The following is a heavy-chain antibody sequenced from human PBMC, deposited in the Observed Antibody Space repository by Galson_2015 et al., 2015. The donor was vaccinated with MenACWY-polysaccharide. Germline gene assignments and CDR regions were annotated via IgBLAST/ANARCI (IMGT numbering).Heavy chain of an antibody. D-gene: IGHD2-2*01. V-gene: IGHV3-11*01. CDR1: GFSLSDYY. CDR3: ARGAFCRTSSSYDHYHEGMDV. CDR2: ISSGAATI. J-gene: IGHJ6*02. Sequence: SLRLSCAASGFSLSDYYMSWFRQAPGRRLEWIAYISSGAATIYHADSVKGRFTISRDNAENTLYLQMDNLRAEDTALYYCARGAFCRTSSSYDHYHEGMDVWGQGTLDTVSS.